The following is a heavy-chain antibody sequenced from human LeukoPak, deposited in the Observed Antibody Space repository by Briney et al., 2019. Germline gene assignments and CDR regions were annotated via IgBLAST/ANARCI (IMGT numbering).Heavy chain of an antibody. D-gene: IGHD2-21*02. CDR3: AVTAYYYGVDV. CDR2: MSYSGST. V-gene: IGHV4-39*01. J-gene: IGHJ6*02. Sequence: SETLSLTCTVSGGSISSTTYYWVWTRQPPGKRLEWIGSMSYSGSTYYNPSLKSRVTISVYTSKNQFSLKVSSVNAADTAVYYCAVTAYYYGVDVWGQGTTVTVSS. CDR1: GGSISSTTYY.